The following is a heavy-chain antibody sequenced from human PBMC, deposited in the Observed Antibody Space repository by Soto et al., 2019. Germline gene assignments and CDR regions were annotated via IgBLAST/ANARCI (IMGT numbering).Heavy chain of an antibody. J-gene: IGHJ5*02. CDR2: MNPDGGTT. Sequence: ASVKVSCKASGYTFTTYDINWLRQARGQGLQWMGWMNPDGGTTGYAQTFQGRVTLTRDTSMNTAYMELSRLRSDDTAVYYCARDRTTLAEIDPWGQGTLVTVSS. D-gene: IGHD2-2*01. CDR1: GYTFTTYD. V-gene: IGHV1-8*01. CDR3: ARDRTTLAEIDP.